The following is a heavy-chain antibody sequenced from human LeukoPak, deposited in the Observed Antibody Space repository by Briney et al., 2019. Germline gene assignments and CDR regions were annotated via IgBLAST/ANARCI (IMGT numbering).Heavy chain of an antibody. CDR1: GGTFSSYA. J-gene: IGHJ4*02. V-gene: IGHV1-69*04. CDR2: IIPILGIA. D-gene: IGHD6-6*01. Sequence: SVKVSCKASGGTFSSYAISWVRQAPGQGLEWMGRIIPILGIANYAQKFQGRDTITADKSTSTAYMELSSLRSEDTAVYYCATELAFAAIAARPFYFDYWGQGTLVTVSS. CDR3: ATELAFAAIAARPFYFDY.